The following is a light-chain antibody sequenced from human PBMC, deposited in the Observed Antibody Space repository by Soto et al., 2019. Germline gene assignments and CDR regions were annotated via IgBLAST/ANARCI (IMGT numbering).Light chain of an antibody. V-gene: IGLV1-40*01. Sequence: QSVLTQPPSVSGAPGQRVTISCTGRSSNIGAGYDVHWYQHLPGTAPKLLIYGNSNRPSGVPDRFSGSKSGTSASLAITGLQAEDEADYYCQSYDSSLSVFYVFGTGTKLTVL. CDR1: SSNIGAGYD. CDR2: GNS. CDR3: QSYDSSLSVFYV. J-gene: IGLJ1*01.